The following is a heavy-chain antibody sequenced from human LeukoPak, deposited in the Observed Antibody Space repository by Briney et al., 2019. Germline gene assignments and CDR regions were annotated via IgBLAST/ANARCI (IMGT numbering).Heavy chain of an antibody. CDR3: AWTRGVVQNFDY. CDR1: GGSISSSSYY. Sequence: SETLSLTCTVSGGSISSSSYYWGWIRQPPGKGLEWIGSIYYSGSTYYNPSLKSRVTISVDTSKNQFSLKLSSVTAADTAVYYCAWTRGVVQNFDYWGQGTLVTVSS. CDR2: IYYSGST. D-gene: IGHD2-2*01. V-gene: IGHV4-39*01. J-gene: IGHJ4*02.